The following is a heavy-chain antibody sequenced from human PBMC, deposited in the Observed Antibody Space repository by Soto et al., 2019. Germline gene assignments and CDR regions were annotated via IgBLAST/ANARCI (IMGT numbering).Heavy chain of an antibody. Sequence: ASVKVSCKVSGYTLTGLSTHWVRQAPGKGLEWMGGFDPEDGETIYAQKFQGRVTMTEDTSTDTAHMELSSLRSEDTAVYYCATIRDPAAMVYYFDYWGQGTLVTVSS. V-gene: IGHV1-24*01. CDR3: ATIRDPAAMVYYFDY. CDR2: FDPEDGET. CDR1: GYTLTGLS. J-gene: IGHJ4*02. D-gene: IGHD2-2*01.